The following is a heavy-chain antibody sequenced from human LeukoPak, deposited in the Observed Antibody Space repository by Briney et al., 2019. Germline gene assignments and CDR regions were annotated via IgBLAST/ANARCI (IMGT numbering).Heavy chain of an antibody. CDR2: IKQDGSEK. Sequence: PGGSLRLSCAASGFTFSSYAMSWVRQAPGKGLEWVANIKQDGSEKYYVDSVKGRFTISRDNAKNSLYLQMNSLRAEDTAVYYCASWCRSSSFYGGAMVNYWGQGTLVTVSS. V-gene: IGHV3-7*01. CDR1: GFTFSSYA. D-gene: IGHD2-2*01. CDR3: ASWCRSSSFYGGAMVNY. J-gene: IGHJ4*02.